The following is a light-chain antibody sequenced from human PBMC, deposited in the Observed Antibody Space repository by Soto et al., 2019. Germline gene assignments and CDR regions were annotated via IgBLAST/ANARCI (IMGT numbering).Light chain of an antibody. CDR2: GAS. J-gene: IGKJ2*01. CDR1: QSVGTT. CDR3: QQYSNWPEYT. Sequence: EIVMTQSPATLSLSPGEGATLSCRASQSVGTTLAWYQQKPGQAPRLLIFGASTRVTGVPARFSGGGSGTEFTLSINSLQSDDFAVYYWQQYSNWPEYTCGQGTKLEIK. V-gene: IGKV3-15*01.